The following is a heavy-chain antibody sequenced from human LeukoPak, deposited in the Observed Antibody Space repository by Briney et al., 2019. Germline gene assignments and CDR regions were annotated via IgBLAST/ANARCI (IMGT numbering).Heavy chain of an antibody. CDR3: ARGPYGDYSFDY. D-gene: IGHD4-17*01. CDR1: GFTFSNYG. Sequence: PGGSLRLSCAASGFTFSNYGMHWVRQAPGKGLEWVALISYDGGNKYYADSVKGRFTISRDNYKDTLYLQMNSLRADDTAVYYCARGPYGDYSFDYWGQGILVTVSS. CDR2: ISYDGGNK. J-gene: IGHJ4*02. V-gene: IGHV3-30*19.